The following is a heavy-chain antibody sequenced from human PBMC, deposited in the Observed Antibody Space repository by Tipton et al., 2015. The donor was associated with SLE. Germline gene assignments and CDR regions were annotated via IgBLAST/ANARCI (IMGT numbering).Heavy chain of an antibody. CDR2: IIPLFGTT. D-gene: IGHD3-3*01. CDR1: GGTFSSSA. J-gene: IGHJ4*02. Sequence: QLVQSGAEVKKPGSSVKVSCKVSGGTFSSSAISWVRQAPGQGLEWMGRIIPLFGTTNYAQKFQGRITITADESTTTAYMELSSLRSEDTAVYYCARDRLPYYDFWSGYSYFDYWGQGTLVTVSS. V-gene: IGHV1-69*13. CDR3: ARDRLPYYDFWSGYSYFDY.